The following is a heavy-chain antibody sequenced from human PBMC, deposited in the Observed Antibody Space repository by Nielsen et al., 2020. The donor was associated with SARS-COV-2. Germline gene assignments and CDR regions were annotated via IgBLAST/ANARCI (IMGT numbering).Heavy chain of an antibody. Sequence: SETLSLTCTVSGGSISSYYWSWIRQPPGKGLEWIGYIYYSGSTNYNPSLKSRVTISVDTSKNQFSLKLSSVTAADTAVYYCARQRAATDFDYWGQGTLVTVSS. CDR2: IYYSGST. J-gene: IGHJ4*02. V-gene: IGHV4-59*08. D-gene: IGHD1-26*01. CDR3: ARQRAATDFDY. CDR1: GGSISSYY.